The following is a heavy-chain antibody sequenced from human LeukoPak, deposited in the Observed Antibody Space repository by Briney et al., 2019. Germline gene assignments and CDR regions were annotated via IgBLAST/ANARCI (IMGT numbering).Heavy chain of an antibody. J-gene: IGHJ4*02. CDR2: ISSSGSTI. CDR3: ARDPSGSKYYDILAYYFDY. V-gene: IGHV3-11*01. CDR1: GFTFSDYY. Sequence: GGSLRLSCAASGFTFSDYYMSWIRQAPGKGLEWVSYISSSGSTIYYADSVKGRFTTSRDNAKNSLYLQMNSLRAEDTAVYYCARDPSGSKYYDILAYYFDYWGQGTLVTVSS. D-gene: IGHD3-9*01.